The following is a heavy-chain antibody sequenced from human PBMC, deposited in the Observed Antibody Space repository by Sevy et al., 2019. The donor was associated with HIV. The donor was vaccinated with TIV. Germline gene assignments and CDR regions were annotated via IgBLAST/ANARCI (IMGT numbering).Heavy chain of an antibody. CDR1: GFTFGDYA. D-gene: IGHD6-13*01. V-gene: IGHV3-49*04. CDR2: IRSKAYGGTT. Sequence: GGSLRLSCTGSGFTFGDYAVSWVRQAPGKGLEWVGFIRSKAYGGTTDYVASVKGRFTISRDDSKSIADLQMNSLKTEDTAVYYCTRDQWQHLVRPHCDYWGQRTLVTVSS. J-gene: IGHJ4*02. CDR3: TRDQWQHLVRPHCDY.